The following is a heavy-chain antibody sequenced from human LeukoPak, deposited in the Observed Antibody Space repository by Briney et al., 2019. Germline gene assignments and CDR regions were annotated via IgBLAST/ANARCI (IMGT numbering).Heavy chain of an antibody. V-gene: IGHV4-59*08. CDR1: GGSMNNYY. CDR2: SYYSGST. D-gene: IGHD2-2*01. J-gene: IGHJ4*02. CDR3: ARLGSVAMPFDY. Sequence: SETLSLTCAVSGGSMNNYYWNWIRQPPGKGLEWIGYSYYSGSTNYNPSLKSRVNISVDSSKNQFTLHLSSVTAADTAVYYGARLGSVAMPFDYWGQGTLVTVSS.